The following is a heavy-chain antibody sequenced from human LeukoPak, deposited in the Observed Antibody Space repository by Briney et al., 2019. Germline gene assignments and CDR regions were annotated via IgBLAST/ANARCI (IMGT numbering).Heavy chain of an antibody. Sequence: ASVKVSCKASGYTFTSYYMHWVRQAPGLGLEWMGIINPSGGSTSYAQKFQGRVTMTRDTSTSTVYMELSSLRSEDTAVYYCARGMVRGVIIKPYYYYGMDVWGKGTTVTVSS. CDR2: INPSGGST. CDR1: GYTFTSYY. V-gene: IGHV1-46*01. D-gene: IGHD3-10*01. CDR3: ARGMVRGVIIKPYYYYGMDV. J-gene: IGHJ6*04.